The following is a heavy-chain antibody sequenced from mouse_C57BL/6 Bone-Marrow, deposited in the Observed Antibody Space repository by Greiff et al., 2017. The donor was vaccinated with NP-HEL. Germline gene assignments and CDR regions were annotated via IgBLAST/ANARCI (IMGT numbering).Heavy chain of an antibody. D-gene: IGHD2-3*01. J-gene: IGHJ3*01. CDR3: ARWNDGYFPFAY. Sequence: EVQLHQSGPELVKPGASVKIPCKASGYTFTDYNMDWVKQSHGKSLEWIGDINPNNGGTIYNQKFKGKATLTVDKSSSTAYMELRSLTSEDTAVYYCARWNDGYFPFAYWGQGTLVTVSA. CDR2: INPNNGGT. CDR1: GYTFTDYN. V-gene: IGHV1-18*01.